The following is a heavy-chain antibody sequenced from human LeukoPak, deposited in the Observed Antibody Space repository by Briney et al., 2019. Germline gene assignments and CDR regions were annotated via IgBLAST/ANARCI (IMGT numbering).Heavy chain of an antibody. D-gene: IGHD1-26*01. V-gene: IGHV4-30-2*01. CDR2: IYHSGST. Sequence: PSETLSLTCAVSGGSISSGGYSWSWIRQPPGKGLEWIGYIYHSGSTYYNPSLKSRVTISVDRSKNQFSLKLSSVTAADTAVYYCAREGGPIGSWFDPWGQGTLVTVSS. CDR3: AREGGPIGSWFDP. CDR1: GGSISSGGYS. J-gene: IGHJ5*02.